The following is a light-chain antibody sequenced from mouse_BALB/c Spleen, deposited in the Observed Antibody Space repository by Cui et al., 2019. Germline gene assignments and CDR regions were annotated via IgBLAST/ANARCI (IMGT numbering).Light chain of an antibody. CDR2: ESN. CDR1: TDIDDV. Sequence: ETTVTQSPASLSMAIGAKGTIRCITSTDIDDVMNWYQQKPGEPPKLLISESNTLRPGVPSRFSISGYCTDFVFTIENMLSEDVADYYCLQSDNLPLTFGGGTKLEIK. J-gene: IGKJ2*01. V-gene: IGKV17-121*01. CDR3: LQSDNLPLT.